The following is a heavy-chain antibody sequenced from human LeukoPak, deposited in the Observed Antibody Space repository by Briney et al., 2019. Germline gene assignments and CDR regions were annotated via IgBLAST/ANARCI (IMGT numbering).Heavy chain of an antibody. CDR1: GFTFSDYY. CDR3: ARASSPSLAIPGY. CDR2: ISSSGSYT. V-gene: IGHV3-11*05. D-gene: IGHD2-2*01. Sequence: GGSLRLSCAASGFTFSDYYMSWIRQAPGKGLEWVTYISSSGSYTNYADSVKGRFTISRDNAKNSLYLQMNSLRAEDTAVYYCARASSPSLAIPGYWGQGTLSPSPQ. J-gene: IGHJ4*02.